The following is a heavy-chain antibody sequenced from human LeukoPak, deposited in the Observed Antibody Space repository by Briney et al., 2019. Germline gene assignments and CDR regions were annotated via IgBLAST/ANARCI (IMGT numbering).Heavy chain of an antibody. V-gene: IGHV3-74*01. CDR3: ARDRLFYYYYYGMDV. J-gene: IGHJ6*02. CDR1: GFTFSSYW. Sequence: PGGSLRLSCAASGFTFSSYWMHWVRQAPGKGLVWVSRINSDGSSTSYADSVKGRFTISRDNAKNTLYLQMNSLRAEDTAVYYCARDRLFYYYYYGMDVWGQGTTVTVSS. D-gene: IGHD6-25*01. CDR2: INSDGSST.